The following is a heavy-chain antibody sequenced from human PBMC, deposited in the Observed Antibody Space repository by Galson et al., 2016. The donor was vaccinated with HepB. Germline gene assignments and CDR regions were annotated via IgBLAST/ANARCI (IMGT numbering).Heavy chain of an antibody. CDR2: ISPGRPNT. Sequence: SLRLSCASSGYVFRSSAMGWLRQVPGKGLEWVSTISPGRPNTHYADSVNGRFTISRDDAKDTVYLEMSSLRDEDTAIYYCAVWLQVHFDHWGQGTRVTVSS. CDR1: GYVFRSSA. V-gene: IGHV3-23*01. J-gene: IGHJ4*02. D-gene: IGHD3-16*01. CDR3: AVWLQVHFDH.